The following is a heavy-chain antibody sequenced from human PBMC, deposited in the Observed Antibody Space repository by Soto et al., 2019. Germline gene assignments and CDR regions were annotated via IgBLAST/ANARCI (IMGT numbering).Heavy chain of an antibody. CDR3: VHPRSTVQIPPT. D-gene: IGHD4-17*01. J-gene: IGHJ5*02. CDR1: GFTFSMFS. CDR2: ISSNGDST. V-gene: IGHV3-64D*06. Sequence: GGSLRLSCSASGFTFSMFSMHWVRQAPGKGLEYVSGISSNGDSTYYADSVKGRFTISRDNPKNTLYLQMSSLRAVDTAVYYCVHPRSTVQIPPTWGQGTLVTVSS.